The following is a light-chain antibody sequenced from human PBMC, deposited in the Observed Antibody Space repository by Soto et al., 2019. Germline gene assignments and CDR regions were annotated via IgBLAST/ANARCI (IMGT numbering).Light chain of an antibody. V-gene: IGKV1-5*03. CDR1: QSISGS. Sequence: DIQMTQSPSTLSASVGDRVTITCRASQSISGSLAWYQQKPGKAPRLLIYEASNLKSAVPSRFSGSGSGTEYTLTISSLQPDDSASDYCQQYNGYWTFGQGTRVEIK. CDR2: EAS. J-gene: IGKJ1*01. CDR3: QQYNGYWT.